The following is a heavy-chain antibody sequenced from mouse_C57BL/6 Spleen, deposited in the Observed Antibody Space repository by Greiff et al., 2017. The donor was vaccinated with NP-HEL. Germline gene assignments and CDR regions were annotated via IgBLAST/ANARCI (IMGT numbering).Heavy chain of an antibody. CDR1: GYTFTDYE. D-gene: IGHD1-1*01. V-gene: IGHV1-15*01. J-gene: IGHJ2*01. Sequence: VQLQQSGAELVRPGASVTLSCKASGYTFTDYEMHWVKQTPVHGLEWIGAIDPETGGTAYNQKFKGKAILTADKSSSTAYMELRSLTSEDSAVYYCIITTVVARGLGYWGQGTTLTVSS. CDR3: IITTVVARGLGY. CDR2: IDPETGGT.